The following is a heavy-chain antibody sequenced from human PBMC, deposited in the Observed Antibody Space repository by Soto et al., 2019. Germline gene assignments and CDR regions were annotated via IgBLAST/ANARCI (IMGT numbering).Heavy chain of an antibody. D-gene: IGHD2-15*01. J-gene: IGHJ6*02. CDR2: IYYSGST. CDR3: ARCRDGYGMDV. Sequence: SETLSLTCTVSGGSICSGDYYWSWIRQPPGKGLEWIGYIYYSGSTYYNPSLKSRVTISVDTSKNQFSLKLSSVTAADTAVYYCARCRDGYGMDVWGQGTTVTVSS. CDR1: GGSICSGDYY. V-gene: IGHV4-30-4*01.